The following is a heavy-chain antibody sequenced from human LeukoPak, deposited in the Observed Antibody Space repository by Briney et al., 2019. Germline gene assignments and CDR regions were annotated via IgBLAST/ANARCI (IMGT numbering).Heavy chain of an antibody. CDR2: INKDGSEQ. CDR3: TRGGATSSWYWFF. Sequence: GGSLRLSCAASGFTFSSHWMTWVRQAPGKGPEWVASINKDGSEQYYVDSVKGRFTISRDNAKNSLSLQVSSLRAEDTAVYYCTRGGATSSWYWFFWGQGILVTVSS. D-gene: IGHD6-13*01. J-gene: IGHJ4*02. CDR1: GFTFSSHW. V-gene: IGHV3-7*01.